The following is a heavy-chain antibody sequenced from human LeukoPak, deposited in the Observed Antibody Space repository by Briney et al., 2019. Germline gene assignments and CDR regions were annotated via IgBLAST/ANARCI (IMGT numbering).Heavy chain of an antibody. Sequence: GGSLSLSCAASGFTFSSYAMTWVRQAPGKGLEWVSAISGSGGSTYYADSVKGRFTISRDNSKNTLYLQMNSLRAEDTAVYYCAKPRQSTTVTPFDYWGQGTLVTVSS. CDR1: GFTFSSYA. CDR3: AKPRQSTTVTPFDY. D-gene: IGHD4-17*01. V-gene: IGHV3-23*01. CDR2: ISGSGGST. J-gene: IGHJ4*02.